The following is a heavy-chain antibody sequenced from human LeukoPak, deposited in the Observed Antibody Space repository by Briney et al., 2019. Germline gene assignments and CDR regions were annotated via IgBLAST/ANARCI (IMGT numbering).Heavy chain of an antibody. CDR3: AREAVGAISFDS. V-gene: IGHV3-30-3*01. Sequence: QPGGSLRLSCAASGFTFSSYAMHWVRQAPGKGLEWVSIISYDGSLKYYADSVKGRFTISRDNAKNTLYLQMSSLRTEDTAVYYCAREAVGAISFDSWGQGTLVTVSS. D-gene: IGHD1-26*01. CDR1: GFTFSSYA. CDR2: ISYDGSLK. J-gene: IGHJ4*02.